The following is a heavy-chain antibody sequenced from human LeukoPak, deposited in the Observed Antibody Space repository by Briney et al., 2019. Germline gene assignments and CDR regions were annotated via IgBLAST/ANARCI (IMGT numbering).Heavy chain of an antibody. CDR1: GFTFSSHW. V-gene: IGHV3-74*01. CDR3: ATGSRNLDY. Sequence: PGGSLRLSCAASGFTFSSHWMHWVRQAPGKGLVWVSRINSDGTSTTYADSVKGRFTISRDNSKNTLYLQMSSLRAEDTAVYYCATGSRNLDYWGQGTLVTVSS. CDR2: INSDGTST. J-gene: IGHJ4*02. D-gene: IGHD1-26*01.